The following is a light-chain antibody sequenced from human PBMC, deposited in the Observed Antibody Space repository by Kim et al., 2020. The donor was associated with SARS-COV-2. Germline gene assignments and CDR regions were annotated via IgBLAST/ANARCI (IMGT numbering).Light chain of an antibody. Sequence: VLPPSPVTLSVSPGERVTLSCRASQSISTNLGWYQQKPGQAPRLLIYGASTRATGIPARFSGSGSGTEFTLTISSLQSEDFAVYCCQQYNDWPWTFGQGTKVDIK. J-gene: IGKJ1*01. CDR2: GAS. CDR3: QQYNDWPWT. V-gene: IGKV3-15*01. CDR1: QSISTN.